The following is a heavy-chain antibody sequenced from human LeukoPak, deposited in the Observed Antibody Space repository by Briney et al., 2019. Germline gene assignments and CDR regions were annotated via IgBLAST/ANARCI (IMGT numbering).Heavy chain of an antibody. CDR3: VTYCSGGSCYSADAFDI. Sequence: SETLSLTCTVSGGSVSSGSYYWSWIRQPPGKGLEWFGYIYYSGSTNYNPSLKSRVTISVDTSKNQFSLKLSSVTAADTAVYYCVTYCSGGSCYSADAFDIWGQGTMVTVSS. D-gene: IGHD2-15*01. V-gene: IGHV4-61*01. CDR1: GGSVSSGSYY. J-gene: IGHJ3*02. CDR2: IYYSGST.